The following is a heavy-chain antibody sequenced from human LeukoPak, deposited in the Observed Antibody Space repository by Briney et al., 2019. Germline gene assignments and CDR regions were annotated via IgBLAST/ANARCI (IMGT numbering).Heavy chain of an antibody. J-gene: IGHJ4*02. Sequence: GGSLRLSCAAPGFTFNSYWMSWVRQAPGKGLEWVANIKQDGSEKYYVDSVKGRFTISRDNAKNSLYLQMNSLRAEDTAVYYCARGVVGVAGLVNYWGQGTLVTVSS. CDR2: IKQDGSEK. CDR3: ARGVVGVAGLVNY. CDR1: GFTFNSYW. D-gene: IGHD6-19*01. V-gene: IGHV3-7*03.